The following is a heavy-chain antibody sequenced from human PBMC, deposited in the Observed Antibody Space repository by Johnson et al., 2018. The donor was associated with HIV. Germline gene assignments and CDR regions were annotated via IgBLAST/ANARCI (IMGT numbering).Heavy chain of an antibody. J-gene: IGHJ3*02. CDR2: SNWSGGGP. V-gene: IGHV3-20*04. D-gene: IGHD3-22*01. Sequence: VQLVESGGDVVRPGGSLRISCVASGFKLYEYDVSWVRQVPGQGLEWVFGSNWSGGGPAYADPVKGRFNVSRANAKNSLYLQMNSLGAEDTALYYCARAMYYYDTSGYLIRPRAFDIWGQGTVVTVSS. CDR3: ARAMYYYDTSGYLIRPRAFDI. CDR1: GFKLYEYD.